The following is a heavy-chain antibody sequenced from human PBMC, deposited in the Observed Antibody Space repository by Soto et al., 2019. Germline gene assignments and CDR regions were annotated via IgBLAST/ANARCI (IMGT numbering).Heavy chain of an antibody. CDR3: AKGKADYYGSGSPMDV. CDR1: GFTFSSYG. J-gene: IGHJ6*02. D-gene: IGHD3-10*01. CDR2: ISYDGSNK. V-gene: IGHV3-30*18. Sequence: QVQLVESGGGVVQPGRSLRLSCAASGFTFSSYGMHWVRQAPGKGLEWVAVISYDGSNKYYADSVKGRFTISRDNSKNTRYLQMNSLRAEDTAVYYCAKGKADYYGSGSPMDVWGQGTTVTVSS.